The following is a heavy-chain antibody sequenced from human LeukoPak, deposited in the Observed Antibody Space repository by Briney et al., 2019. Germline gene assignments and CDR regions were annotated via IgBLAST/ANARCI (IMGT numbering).Heavy chain of an antibody. CDR3: ARDESSGYKSAETLDAFDI. V-gene: IGHV4-4*02. D-gene: IGHD5-12*01. J-gene: IGHJ3*02. CDR1: GGSISSSNW. CDR2: IYHSGST. Sequence: KPSGTLSLTCAVSGGSISSSNWWSWVRQPPGKGLEWIGEIYHSGSTNYNPSLKSRVTISVDKSKNQFSLKLSSVTAADTAVYYCARDESSGYKSAETLDAFDIWGQGTMVTVSS.